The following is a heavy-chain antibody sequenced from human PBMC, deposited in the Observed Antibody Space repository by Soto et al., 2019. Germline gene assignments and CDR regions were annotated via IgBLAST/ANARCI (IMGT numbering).Heavy chain of an antibody. V-gene: IGHV4-30-2*02. D-gene: IGHD3-10*01. CDR2: IYHSGST. CDR1: GGSISSGGYS. CDR3: MKAHESGDFLGMSV. J-gene: IGHJ6*02. Sequence: SETLSLTCAVSGGSISSGGYSWSWIRQPPGKGLEWIGYIYHSGSTFYNPSLKTRVTISIDKSKTQFSLTLSSVTAADTAVYFCMKAHESGDFLGMSVWGPGTTVTVSS.